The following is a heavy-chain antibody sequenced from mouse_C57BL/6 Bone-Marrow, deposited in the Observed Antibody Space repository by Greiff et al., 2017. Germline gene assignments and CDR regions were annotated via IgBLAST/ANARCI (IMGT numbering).Heavy chain of an antibody. CDR3: ARDSNYVGYFDV. CDR1: GYTFTSYW. D-gene: IGHD2-5*01. J-gene: IGHJ1*03. V-gene: IGHV1-69*01. Sequence: QVQLQQSGAELVMPGASVKLSCKASGYTFTSYWMHWVKQRPGQGLEWIGEIDPSDSYTNYNQKFKGKSTLTVDKSSSTAYMQLSSLTSEDSAVXYCARDSNYVGYFDVWGTGTTVTVSS. CDR2: IDPSDSYT.